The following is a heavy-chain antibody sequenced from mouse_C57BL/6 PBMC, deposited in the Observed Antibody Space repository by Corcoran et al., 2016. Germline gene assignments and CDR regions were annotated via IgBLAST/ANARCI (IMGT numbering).Heavy chain of an antibody. CDR2: IYPGDGDT. D-gene: IGHD6-1*01. CDR1: GYAFSRYW. V-gene: IGHV1-80*01. CDR3: ARGSSAFDY. J-gene: IGHJ2*01. Sequence: QVQLQQSGAELVKPGASVKISCKASGYAFSRYWMNWVKQRPGKGLEWVGQIYPGDGDTNYNGKFKGKTTLTADKSSSTAYMQLSSLTSEESAVYFGARGSSAFDYWGQGTTLTVSS.